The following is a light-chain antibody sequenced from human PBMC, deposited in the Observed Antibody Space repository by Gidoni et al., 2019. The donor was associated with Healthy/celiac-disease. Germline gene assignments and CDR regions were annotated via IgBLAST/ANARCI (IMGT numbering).Light chain of an antibody. CDR3: QSYDRRLSGPDV. J-gene: IGLJ1*01. CDR2: GNS. V-gene: IGLV1-40*01. Sequence: QSVLTQPPPVSGAPWQRVTIPCTWSSSNIGAGYDVHWYKQLPGTPPKLLIYGNSKRDERVQDRVTGSKSGNSASLAITGVQAEDEADYYCQSYDRRLSGPDVFGTGNKVTVL. CDR1: SSNIGAGYD.